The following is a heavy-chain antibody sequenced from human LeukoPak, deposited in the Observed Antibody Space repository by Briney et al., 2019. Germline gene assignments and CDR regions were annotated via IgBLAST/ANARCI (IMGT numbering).Heavy chain of an antibody. J-gene: IGHJ4*02. D-gene: IGHD6-13*01. CDR1: GGSFSGYY. CDR2: INHSGST. Sequence: SETLSLTCAVYGGSFSGYYWSWIRQPPGKGLEWIGEINHSGSTNYNPSLKSRVTISVDTSKNQFSLKLSSVTAADTAVYYCARVVAAALIDYWGQGTLVTVSS. V-gene: IGHV4-34*01. CDR3: ARVVAAALIDY.